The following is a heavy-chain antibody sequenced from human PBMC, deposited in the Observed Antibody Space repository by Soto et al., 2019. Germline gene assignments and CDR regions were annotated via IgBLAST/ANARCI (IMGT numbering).Heavy chain of an antibody. J-gene: IGHJ3*02. Sequence: ASVKVSCKASGYTFTGYYMHWVRQAPGQGLEWMGWINPNSGGTNYAQKFQGWVTITRDTSISTAYMELSRLRSDDTAVYYCARVTVGYSYGYAFDIWGQGTMVTVSS. CDR3: ARVTVGYSYGYAFDI. CDR2: INPNSGGT. D-gene: IGHD5-18*01. V-gene: IGHV1-2*04. CDR1: GYTFTGYY.